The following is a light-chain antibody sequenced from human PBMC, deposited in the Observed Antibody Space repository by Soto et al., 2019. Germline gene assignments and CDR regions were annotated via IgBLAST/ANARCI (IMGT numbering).Light chain of an antibody. CDR1: QSVSSY. J-gene: IGKJ1*01. CDR3: QQYGSSGT. V-gene: IGKV3-20*01. Sequence: DIVMTQSPLSLPVTPGEPASISCRASQSVSSYLAWYQQKPGQAPRLLIYGASNRATGIPDRFSGSGSGTDFTLTISRLEPEDFAVYYCQQYGSSGTFGQGTKVDI. CDR2: GAS.